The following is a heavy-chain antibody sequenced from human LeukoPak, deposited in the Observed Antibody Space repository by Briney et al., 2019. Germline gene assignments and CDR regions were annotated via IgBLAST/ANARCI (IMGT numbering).Heavy chain of an antibody. J-gene: IGHJ4*02. Sequence: PSQTLSLTCAVSGDSISNGAYSWSWIRQPPGKGLEWIGYIYHGGSTYYNPSPKSRVIISVDRSEKQFTLKLSSVTAADTAVYYCARVRGSYSSRDWGQGTLVTVSS. CDR2: IYHGGST. CDR3: ARVRGSYSSRD. D-gene: IGHD6-13*01. V-gene: IGHV4-30-2*01. CDR1: GDSISNGAYS.